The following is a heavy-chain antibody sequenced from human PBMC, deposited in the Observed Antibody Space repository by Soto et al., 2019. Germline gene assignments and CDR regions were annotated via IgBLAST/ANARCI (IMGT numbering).Heavy chain of an antibody. CDR3: VKDESINWYSGHFRH. CDR1: GFTFDDYA. CDR2: INWNSGSI. V-gene: IGHV3-9*01. J-gene: IGHJ1*01. Sequence: GGSLRLSCAASGFTFDDYAMHWVRLVPGKGLEWVSGINWNSGSIGYGDSVKGRFAISRDNAKNSLHLQMNSLSAEDTAFYYCVKDESINWYSGHFRHWGQGTLVTVSS. D-gene: IGHD6-13*01.